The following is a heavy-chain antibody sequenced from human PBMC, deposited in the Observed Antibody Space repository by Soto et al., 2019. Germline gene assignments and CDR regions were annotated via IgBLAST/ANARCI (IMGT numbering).Heavy chain of an antibody. J-gene: IGHJ4*02. CDR1: GLTFNTNW. V-gene: IGHV3-74*01. D-gene: IGHD1-26*01. Sequence: GGSLRLSCTASGLTFNTNWMHWVRQAPGKGLVWVSRIYFDGITTNYADSVKGRLTVSRDNAKNTVYLHVNTLRDEDTAVYYCARGGAMGVDYWCRATLVTVSS. CDR3: ARGGAMGVDY. CDR2: IYFDGITT.